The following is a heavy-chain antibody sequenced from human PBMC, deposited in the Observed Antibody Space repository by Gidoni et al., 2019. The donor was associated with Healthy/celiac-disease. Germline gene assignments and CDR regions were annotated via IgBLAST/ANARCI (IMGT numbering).Heavy chain of an antibody. CDR1: GLTVSSNY. CDR3: ARAWVTTYAFDI. J-gene: IGHJ3*02. D-gene: IGHD4-17*01. Sequence: EVQLVASGGGLLQPGGSLRLSCASSGLTVSSNYMSWLRQAPGKGLEWVSVIYSGGSTYYADSVKGRFTISRDNSKNTLYLQMNSLRAEDTAVYYCARAWVTTYAFDIWGQGTMVTVSS. CDR2: IYSGGST. V-gene: IGHV3-53*01.